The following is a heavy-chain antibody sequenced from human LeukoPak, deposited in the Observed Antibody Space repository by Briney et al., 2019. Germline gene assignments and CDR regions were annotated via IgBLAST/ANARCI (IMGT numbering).Heavy chain of an antibody. CDR1: GFTFSSYA. J-gene: IGHJ4*02. D-gene: IGHD3-22*01. V-gene: IGHV3-23*01. CDR2: ISGSGDNT. CDR3: AKGSYYDSSGSFYFDY. Sequence: GSLRLSCAASGFTFSSYAMSWVRQAPGKGLEWVSGISGSGDNTYYADSVKGRFTISRDNSMNTLYVQVNSLGTEDTAAYYCAKGSYYDSSGSFYFDYWGQGTLVTVSS.